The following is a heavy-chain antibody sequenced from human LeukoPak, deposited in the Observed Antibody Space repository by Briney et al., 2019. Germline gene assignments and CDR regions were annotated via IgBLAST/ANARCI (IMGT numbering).Heavy chain of an antibody. Sequence: TSETLSLTCTVSGGSISSGDYYWSWIRQPPGKGLEWIGYIYYSGSTYYNPSLKSRVTISVDTSKHQFSLKLSSVTAADTAVYYCARVIVGATFDYWGQGTLVTVSS. J-gene: IGHJ4*02. CDR3: ARVIVGATFDY. CDR1: GGSISSGDYY. CDR2: IYYSGST. V-gene: IGHV4-30-4*08. D-gene: IGHD1-26*01.